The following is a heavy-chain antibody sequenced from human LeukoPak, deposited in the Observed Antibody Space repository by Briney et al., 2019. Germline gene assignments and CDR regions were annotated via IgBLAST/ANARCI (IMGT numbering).Heavy chain of an antibody. CDR3: AEMGSYCSGGSCYPDY. CDR2: ISGSGGST. Sequence: GGSLRLSCAASGFTFSSYAMSWVRQAPGKGLEWVSTISGSGGSTYYADSVKGRFTISRDNSKNTLYLQMNCLRADDTAVYYCAEMGSYCSGGSCYPDYWGQGTLATVSS. D-gene: IGHD2-15*01. CDR1: GFTFSSYA. V-gene: IGHV3-23*01. J-gene: IGHJ4*02.